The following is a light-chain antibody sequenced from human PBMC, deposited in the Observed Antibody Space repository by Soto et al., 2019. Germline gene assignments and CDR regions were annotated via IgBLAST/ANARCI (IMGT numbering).Light chain of an antibody. CDR3: QQYNNWPPCT. CDR1: QSVSSN. CDR2: GAS. Sequence: EIVMTQSPATLSVSPGERATLSCRASQSVSSNLAWYQQKPGQAPRLLIYGASPRATGIPARFSGSGSGIEFTLTISSLQSEDFAVHYCQQYNNWPPCTFGQGTKV. J-gene: IGKJ1*01. V-gene: IGKV3-15*01.